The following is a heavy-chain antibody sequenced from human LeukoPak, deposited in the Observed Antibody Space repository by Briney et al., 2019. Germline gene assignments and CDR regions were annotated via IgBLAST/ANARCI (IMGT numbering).Heavy chain of an antibody. CDR2: IYSGGST. Sequence: GGSLRLSCAASGFTVSSNYMSWVRQTPGKGLEWVSVIYSGGSTYYADSVKGRFTISRDNSKNTLYLQMNSLRAEDTAVYYCARGYSYGHFDYWGQGTLVTVSS. J-gene: IGHJ4*02. D-gene: IGHD5-18*01. V-gene: IGHV3-53*01. CDR3: ARGYSYGHFDY. CDR1: GFTVSSNY.